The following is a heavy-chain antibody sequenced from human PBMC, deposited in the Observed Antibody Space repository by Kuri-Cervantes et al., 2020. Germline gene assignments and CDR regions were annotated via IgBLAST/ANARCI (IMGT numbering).Heavy chain of an antibody. CDR1: GGTFSSYA. V-gene: IGHV1-69*05. CDR3: ARDLYYYDSSGYLGY. J-gene: IGHJ4*02. Sequence: SVKVSCKASGGTFSSYAISWVRQAPGQGLEWMGGIIPIFGTANYAQKFQGRVTITTDESTSTAYMELSSLRSEDTAVYYCARDLYYYDSSGYLGYWGQGTLVTVSS. D-gene: IGHD3-22*01. CDR2: IIPIFGTA.